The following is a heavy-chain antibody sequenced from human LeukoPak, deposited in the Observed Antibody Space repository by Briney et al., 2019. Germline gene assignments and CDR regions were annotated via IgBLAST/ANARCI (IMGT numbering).Heavy chain of an antibody. CDR1: GFTFSSYS. Sequence: GGSLRLSCAASGFTFSSYSMNWVRQAPGKGLEWVSYISSSSSTIYYADSVKGRFTISRDNAKSSLYLQMNSLRAEDTAVYYCASGYDFWSGYFPFYFDYWGQGTLVTVSS. D-gene: IGHD3-3*01. J-gene: IGHJ4*02. CDR2: ISSSSSTI. CDR3: ASGYDFWSGYFPFYFDY. V-gene: IGHV3-48*01.